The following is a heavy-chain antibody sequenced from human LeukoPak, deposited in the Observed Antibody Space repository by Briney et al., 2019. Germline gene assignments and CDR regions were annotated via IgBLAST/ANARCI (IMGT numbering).Heavy chain of an antibody. V-gene: IGHV4-4*07. J-gene: IGHJ4*02. CDR1: GGSISSYY. Sequence: SETRSLTCTVSGGSISSYYWGWIRQPAGKGLEWIGSIHHSGITYYNPSLNSRVIISLDTSKNQFSLKLSSVTAADTAVYYCAREPPFRPFDYWGQGTLVTVSS. CDR2: IHHSGIT. CDR3: AREPPFRPFDY.